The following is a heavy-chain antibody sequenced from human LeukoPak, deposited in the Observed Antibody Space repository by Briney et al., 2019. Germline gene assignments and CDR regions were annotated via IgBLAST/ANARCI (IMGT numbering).Heavy chain of an antibody. D-gene: IGHD3-3*01. CDR3: AKAPYYDFWSGYPPFPPGAFDI. Sequence: GGSLRLSCAASGFNFNNYDMHWVRQGPGKGLEWVAFIRYDGRNKYYADSVKGRFTISRDNAKNSLYLQMNSLRAEDTAVYYCAKAPYYDFWSGYPPFPPGAFDIWGQGTMVTVSS. J-gene: IGHJ3*02. V-gene: IGHV3-30*02. CDR1: GFNFNNYD. CDR2: IRYDGRNK.